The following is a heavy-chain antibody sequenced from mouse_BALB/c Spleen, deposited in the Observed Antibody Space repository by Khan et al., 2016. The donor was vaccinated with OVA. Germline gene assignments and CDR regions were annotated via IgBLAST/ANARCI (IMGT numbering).Heavy chain of an antibody. Sequence: EVELVESGGGLVQPGGSRKLSCAASGFTFSSFGMHWVRQAPEKGLEWVAYISSGSRTIYYADTVQGRFTISSDNPKHTLFLQTTSLRSEDTAMDYCATYGWWDWGAGTTVTVAS. V-gene: IGHV5-17*02. D-gene: IGHD1-1*01. CDR1: GFTFSSFG. CDR3: ATYGWWD. J-gene: IGHJ1*01. CDR2: ISSGSRTI.